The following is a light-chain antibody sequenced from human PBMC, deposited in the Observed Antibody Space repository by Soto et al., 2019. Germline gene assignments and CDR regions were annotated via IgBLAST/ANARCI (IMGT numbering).Light chain of an antibody. V-gene: IGLV1-51*01. CDR2: DNN. J-gene: IGLJ2*01. CDR3: GTWDSSLSAVV. Sequence: QSVLTQPPSVSAAPGQKVTISCSGSRSNIGNNYVSWYQQLPGTAPKLLIYDNNKRPSGIPDRLSGSKSGTSATLGITGLQTGVEADYYCGTWDSSLSAVVFGGGTKLTVL. CDR1: RSNIGNNY.